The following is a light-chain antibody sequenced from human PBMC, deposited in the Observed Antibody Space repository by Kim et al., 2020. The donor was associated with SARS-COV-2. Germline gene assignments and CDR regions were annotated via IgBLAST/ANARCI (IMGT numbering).Light chain of an antibody. CDR3: MQAVQTPFT. Sequence: PASISCRSSQSLRHSNGYNYLDWYLQKPGQSPQLLIYLGSNRASGVPDRFSGSGSGTDFTLKISRVEAEDVGVYYCMQAVQTPFTFGPGTKVDIK. CDR1: QSLRHSNGYNY. CDR2: LGS. V-gene: IGKV2-28*01. J-gene: IGKJ3*01.